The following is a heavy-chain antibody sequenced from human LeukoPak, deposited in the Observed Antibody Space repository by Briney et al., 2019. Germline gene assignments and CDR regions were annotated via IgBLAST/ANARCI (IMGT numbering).Heavy chain of an antibody. D-gene: IGHD2-2*01. CDR1: GGSISSSSYY. CDR2: IYYSGST. CDR3: ARRSYCSSTSCYAYYFDY. V-gene: IGHV4-39*01. J-gene: IGHJ4*02. Sequence: KPSETLSLTCTVSGGSISSSSYYWGWIRQPPGKGLEWIGSIYYSGSTYYNPSLKSRVTISVDTSKNQFSLKLSSVTAADTAVYYRARRSYCSSTSCYAYYFDYWGQGTLVTVSS.